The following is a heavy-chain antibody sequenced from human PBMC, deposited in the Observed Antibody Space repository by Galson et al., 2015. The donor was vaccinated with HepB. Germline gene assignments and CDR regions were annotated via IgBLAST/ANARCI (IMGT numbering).Heavy chain of an antibody. CDR1: GGTFSSYA. V-gene: IGHV1-69*13. CDR3: GIGLSGDILTGYRPSHYYYGMDV. J-gene: IGHJ6*02. CDR2: IIPIFGTA. D-gene: IGHD3-9*01. Sequence: SVKVSCKASGGTFSSYAISWVRQAPGQGLEWVGGIIPIFGTANYTQKFQGRVTITADESTSTAYMELSSLRSEDTAVYYCGIGLSGDILTGYRPSHYYYGMDVWGQGTTVTVSS.